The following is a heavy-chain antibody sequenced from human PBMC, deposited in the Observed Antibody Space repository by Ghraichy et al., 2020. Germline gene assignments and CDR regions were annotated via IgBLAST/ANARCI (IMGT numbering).Heavy chain of an antibody. D-gene: IGHD2-2*01. Sequence: LSCTASGGSVSTDLYSWTWIRQPPGKGREWLGYIYYSGTTNYNPSLKSRVTISVDTSKNQFSLKLTSMTAADTAVYYCARSLPDYSYYYGLDVWGHGTTVTVSS. J-gene: IGHJ6*02. CDR2: IYYSGTT. CDR1: GGSVSTDLYS. CDR3: ARSLPDYSYYYGLDV. V-gene: IGHV4-61*01.